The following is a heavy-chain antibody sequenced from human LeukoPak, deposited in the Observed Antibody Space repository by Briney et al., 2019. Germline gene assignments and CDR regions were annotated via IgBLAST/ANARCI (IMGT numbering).Heavy chain of an antibody. CDR1: GFTFDDYT. J-gene: IGHJ4*02. Sequence: SGGSLRLSCAASGFTFDDYTMHWVCQAPGKGLEWVSLISWDGGSTYYADSVKGRFTISRDNSKNSLYLQMNSLRTEDTALYYCAKSFRARSTTPSFDYWGQGTLVTVSS. CDR3: AKSFRARSTTPSFDY. V-gene: IGHV3-43*01. D-gene: IGHD2-2*01. CDR2: ISWDGGST.